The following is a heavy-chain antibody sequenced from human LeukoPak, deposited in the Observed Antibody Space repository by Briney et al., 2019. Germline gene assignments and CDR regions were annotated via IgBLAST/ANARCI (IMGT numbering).Heavy chain of an antibody. CDR3: AGYDILTGYSN. Sequence: SETLSLTCNVSGYSIGSGYYWGWIRQPPGKGLEWIGYIYYSGSTNYNPSLKSRVTISVDTSKNQFSLKLSSVTAADTAVYYCAGYDILTGYSNWGQGTLVTVSS. D-gene: IGHD3-9*01. J-gene: IGHJ4*02. CDR2: IYYSGST. V-gene: IGHV4-59*01. CDR1: GYSIGSGYY.